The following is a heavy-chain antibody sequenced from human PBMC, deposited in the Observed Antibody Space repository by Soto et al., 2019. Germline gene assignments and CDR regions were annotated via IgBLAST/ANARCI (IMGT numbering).Heavy chain of an antibody. CDR3: ARRGQGLGYCSGGSCQDYYYYYYMDV. D-gene: IGHD2-15*01. CDR1: GFTFSSYW. J-gene: IGHJ6*03. V-gene: IGHV3-7*01. CDR2: IKQDGSEK. Sequence: GGSLRLSCAASGFTFSSYWMSWVRQAPGKGLEWVANIKQDGSEKYYVDSVKGRFTISRDNAKNSLYLQMNSLRAEDTAVYYCARRGQGLGYCSGGSCQDYYYYYYMDVWGKGTTVTVSS.